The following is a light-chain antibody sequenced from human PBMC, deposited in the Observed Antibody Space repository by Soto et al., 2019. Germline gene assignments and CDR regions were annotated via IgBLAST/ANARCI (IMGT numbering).Light chain of an antibody. CDR3: LQHKTNSRT. CDR2: VAS. CDR1: QDIGND. Sequence: GYRVTITCRASQDIGNDLGWYQQKAGKAPKRLIYVASRLDSGVPSRFSGSGSGTEFTLTISSLQPEDFATYYCLQHKTNSRTFGQGTKVDIK. V-gene: IGKV1-17*01. J-gene: IGKJ1*01.